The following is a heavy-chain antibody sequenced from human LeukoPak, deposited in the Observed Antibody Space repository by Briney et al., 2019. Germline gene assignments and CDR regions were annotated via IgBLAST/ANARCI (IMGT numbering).Heavy chain of an antibody. V-gene: IGHV3-7*03. CDR1: GFTFSSYW. D-gene: IGHD6-19*01. J-gene: IGHJ4*02. Sequence: GGSLRLSCAASGFTFSSYWMRWARQAPGKGLEWVANIKQDGSDKYYVDSVKGRFTISRDNSKNTLYLQMNSLRAEDTAVYYCARSPLGKPQWLVISSYYYFDYWGQGTLVTVSS. CDR3: ARSPLGKPQWLVISSYYYFDY. CDR2: IKQDGSDK.